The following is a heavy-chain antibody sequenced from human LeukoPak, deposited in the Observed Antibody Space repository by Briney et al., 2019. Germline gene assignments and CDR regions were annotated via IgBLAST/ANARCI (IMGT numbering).Heavy chain of an antibody. J-gene: IGHJ4*02. V-gene: IGHV3-9*01. Sequence: GRFLRLSCAASGFTFDDYAMHWVRQAPGKGLEWVSGISWNSGSIGYADSVKGRFTISRDNAKNSLYLQMNSLRAEDTALYYCAKDMKIAAAGMDYWGQGTLVTVSS. D-gene: IGHD6-13*01. CDR2: ISWNSGSI. CDR1: GFTFDDYA. CDR3: AKDMKIAAAGMDY.